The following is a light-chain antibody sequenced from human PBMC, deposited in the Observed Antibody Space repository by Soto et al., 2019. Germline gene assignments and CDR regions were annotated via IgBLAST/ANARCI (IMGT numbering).Light chain of an antibody. V-gene: IGLV2-14*01. Sequence: QSALTQPASVSGSPGQSITISCTGTSSDIGGYNYVSWYQQHPGKAPKLMIYDVSSRPSGVSNRFSGSKSGNTASLTISGRQAEDEADYYCSSYTSSRTVVFGGGTKLTVL. CDR2: DVS. CDR3: SSYTSSRTVV. CDR1: SSDIGGYNY. J-gene: IGLJ2*01.